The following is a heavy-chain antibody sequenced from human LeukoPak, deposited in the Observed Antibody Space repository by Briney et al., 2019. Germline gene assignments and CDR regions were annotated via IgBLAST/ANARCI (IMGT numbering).Heavy chain of an antibody. Sequence: SETLSLTCTVSGGSITSHFWTWIRQAPGKGLEWVGYVSKSGSTNYNPSLQSRITISVDTSKNQFFLKLTSMTAADTAVYFCARDDYGVFDAFDVSGQGTVVTVSS. D-gene: IGHD3-16*01. J-gene: IGHJ3*01. V-gene: IGHV4-4*08. CDR2: VSKSGST. CDR1: GGSITSHF. CDR3: ARDDYGVFDAFDV.